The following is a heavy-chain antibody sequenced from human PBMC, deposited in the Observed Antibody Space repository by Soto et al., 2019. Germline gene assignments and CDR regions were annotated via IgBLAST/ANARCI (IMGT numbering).Heavy chain of an antibody. Sequence: QVQLVESGGGVVQPGRSLRLSCAASGFTFSDHNFHWVRQPPGKGLEWVALISYDGSDKYYADSVKGRFTISRDNSKDTLFLQLNSLSAEDTALYYCARDGTPLVTLYTFDHWGQGSLVTVSS. J-gene: IGHJ4*02. CDR3: ARDGTPLVTLYTFDH. CDR1: GFTFSDHN. CDR2: ISYDGSDK. V-gene: IGHV3-30-3*01. D-gene: IGHD6-13*01.